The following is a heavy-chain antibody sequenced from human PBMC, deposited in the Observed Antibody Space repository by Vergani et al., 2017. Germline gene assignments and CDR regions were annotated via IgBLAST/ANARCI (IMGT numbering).Heavy chain of an antibody. Sequence: QVQLQESGPGLVRPSETLSLTCTVSGCSLSGDYWNWFRQTPGEGLEWIGYIEDSGYFNYNPSLKTRVSMSSDTSNNQFSLRLSSVTVADTAVYYCARSIVTRNPPDYFDTWGQGTLVTVSS. J-gene: IGHJ4*02. CDR2: IEDSGYF. V-gene: IGHV4-59*01. CDR1: GCSLSGDY. D-gene: IGHD2-15*01. CDR3: ARSIVTRNPPDYFDT.